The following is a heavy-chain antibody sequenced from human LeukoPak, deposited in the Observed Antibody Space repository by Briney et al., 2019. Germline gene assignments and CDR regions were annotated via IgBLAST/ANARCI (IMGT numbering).Heavy chain of an antibody. CDR2: IKQDGSEK. Sequence: GGSLRLSCAASGFTFSSYWMSWVRQAPGKGLEWVANIKQDGSEKSYVDAVKGRFTISRDNAKNSLYLQMNSLRAEDTAVYYCATPRGSGSYLAFDYWGQGTLVTVSS. J-gene: IGHJ4*02. CDR3: ATPRGSGSYLAFDY. CDR1: GFTFSSYW. D-gene: IGHD1-26*01. V-gene: IGHV3-7*01.